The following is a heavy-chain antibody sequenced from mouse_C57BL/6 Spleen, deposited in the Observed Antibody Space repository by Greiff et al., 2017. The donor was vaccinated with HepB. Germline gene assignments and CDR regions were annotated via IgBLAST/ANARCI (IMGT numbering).Heavy chain of an antibody. CDR2: IYPGDGDT. V-gene: IGHV1-82*01. J-gene: IGHJ2*01. CDR1: GYAFSSSW. D-gene: IGHD2-2*01. CDR3: ARFGYDEYYFDY. Sequence: QVQLKESGPELVKPGASVKISCKASGYAFSSSWMNWVKQRPGKGLEWIGRIYPGDGDTNYNGKFKGKATLTADKSSSTAYMQLSSLTSEDSAVYFCARFGYDEYYFDYWGQGTTLTVSS.